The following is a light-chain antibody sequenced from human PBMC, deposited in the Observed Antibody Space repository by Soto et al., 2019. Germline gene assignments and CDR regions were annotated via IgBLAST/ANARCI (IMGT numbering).Light chain of an antibody. CDR3: QQYNNWPIT. J-gene: IGKJ5*01. CDR2: GAS. CDR1: QSVGSD. V-gene: IGKV3-15*01. Sequence: EIVMTQSPATLSVSPGERATLSCRASQSVGSDLAWYQHTPGQPPRLLIYGASTRATGIPARFSGSGSGTEFTLTISSLQSEDFAVYYCQQYNNWPITFGQGTRMEIK.